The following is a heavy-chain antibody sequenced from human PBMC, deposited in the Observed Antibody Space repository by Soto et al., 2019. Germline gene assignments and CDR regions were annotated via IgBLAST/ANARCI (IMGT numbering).Heavy chain of an antibody. CDR3: ARGRTTIFGVIYYYYGMDV. D-gene: IGHD3-3*01. CDR1: GFTFSSYG. V-gene: IGHV3-33*01. J-gene: IGHJ6*02. Sequence: GGSLRLSCAASGFTFSSYGMHWVRQAPGKGLEWVAVIWYDGSNKYCADSVKGRFTISRDNSKNTLYLQMNSLRAEDTAVYYCARGRTTIFGVIYYYYGMDVWGQGTTVTVSS. CDR2: IWYDGSNK.